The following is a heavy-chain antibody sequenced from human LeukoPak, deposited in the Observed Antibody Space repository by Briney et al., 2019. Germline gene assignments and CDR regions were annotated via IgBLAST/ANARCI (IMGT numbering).Heavy chain of an antibody. J-gene: IGHJ4*02. Sequence: GGSLRLSCAASGFTFSSYAMHWVRQAPGKGLEWVAVVSSDGSNKYYADSVKGRFTISRDNSKNTPYLQMNSLRAEDTAVYYCARGYDSSGYYFDYWGQGTLVTVSS. D-gene: IGHD3-22*01. V-gene: IGHV3-30*04. CDR3: ARGYDSSGYYFDY. CDR2: VSSDGSNK. CDR1: GFTFSSYA.